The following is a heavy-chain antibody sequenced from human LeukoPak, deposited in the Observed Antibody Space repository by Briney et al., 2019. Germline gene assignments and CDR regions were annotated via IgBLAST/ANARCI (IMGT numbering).Heavy chain of an antibody. V-gene: IGHV4-39*01. CDR1: GGSISSSSYY. CDR2: IYYSGST. Sequence: PSETLSLTCTVSGGSISSSSYYWGWIRQPPGKGLEWIGSIYYSGSTYYNPSLKSRVTISVDTSKNQFSLKLSSVTAADTAVYYCARVGGGGYCSSTSCPRVGNWFDPWGQGTLVTVSS. D-gene: IGHD2-2*01. CDR3: ARVGGGGYCSSTSCPRVGNWFDP. J-gene: IGHJ5*02.